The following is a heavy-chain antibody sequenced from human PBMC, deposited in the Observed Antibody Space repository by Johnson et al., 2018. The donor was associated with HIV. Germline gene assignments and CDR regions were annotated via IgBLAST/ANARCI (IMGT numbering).Heavy chain of an antibody. D-gene: IGHD6-19*01. J-gene: IGHJ3*02. Sequence: QVQLVESGGGVVQPGRSLRLSCTASGFTFSSYGMHWVRQAPGKGLEWVAVIWYDGSNNYYGDSVKGRFTISRDNSKNTVYLQMNSLKAEDTAVYSCERGRAVAGTSAFDIWGQGTMVTVSS. CDR3: ERGRAVAGTSAFDI. CDR2: IWYDGSNN. V-gene: IGHV3-33*01. CDR1: GFTFSSYG.